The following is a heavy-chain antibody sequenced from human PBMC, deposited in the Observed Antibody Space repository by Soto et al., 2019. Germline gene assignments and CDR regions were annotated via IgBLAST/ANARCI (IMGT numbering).Heavy chain of an antibody. CDR2: IYWDDDK. J-gene: IGHJ5*01. V-gene: IGHV2-5*02. CDR3: ARTDKWFVS. CDR1: GFSLNTSGVG. Sequence: SGPTLVNPTQTLTLTCPFSGFSLNTSGVGVGWIRQPPGKALEWLAVIYWDDDKRYSPSLKSRLTITKDTSKNQVVLTMTNMEPVDTATYYCARTDKWFVSWGQGTLVTVS.